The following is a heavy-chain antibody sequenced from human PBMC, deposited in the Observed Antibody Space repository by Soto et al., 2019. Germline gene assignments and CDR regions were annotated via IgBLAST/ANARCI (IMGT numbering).Heavy chain of an antibody. D-gene: IGHD6-19*01. CDR1: GYTFASYD. CDR2: MNPNSGNT. CDR3: ARSAVAGTGETDY. J-gene: IGHJ4*02. V-gene: IGHV1-8*01. Sequence: ASVKVSCKASGYTFASYDINWVRQATGQGLEWMGWMNPNSGNTGYAQKFQGRVTMTRNTSISTAYMELSSLRSEDTAVYYCARSAVAGTGETDYWGQGTLVTVSS.